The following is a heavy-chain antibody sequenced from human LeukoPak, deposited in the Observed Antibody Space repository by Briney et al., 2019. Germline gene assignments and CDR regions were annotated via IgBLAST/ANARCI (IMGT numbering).Heavy chain of an antibody. J-gene: IGHJ5*02. V-gene: IGHV3-74*03. D-gene: IGHD4-17*01. CDR3: ARGSTTVTTKDWFDP. CDR2: INTYGPST. CDR1: GFTFSTYW. Sequence: GGSLRLSCSTSGFTFSTYWVHSVRQVRGKGLVWVERINTYGPSTTYGACVEGRFPISRDNAKNTLDLEMNSLRDDDTAVYYCARGSTTVTTKDWFDPWGQGTQVTVSS.